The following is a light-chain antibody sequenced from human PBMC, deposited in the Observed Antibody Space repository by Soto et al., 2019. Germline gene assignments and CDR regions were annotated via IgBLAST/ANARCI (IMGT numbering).Light chain of an antibody. CDR1: QSISHY. Sequence: EVVLTQSPATLSLSPGERATLSCRASQSISHYLAWYQQKPGQAPRLLIYDASNRATDIPARFSGSGSGTDFTLTISSLEPEEFAVYYCQQRGNCPPYTFGQGTKLELK. J-gene: IGKJ2*01. CDR3: QQRGNCPPYT. V-gene: IGKV3-11*01. CDR2: DAS.